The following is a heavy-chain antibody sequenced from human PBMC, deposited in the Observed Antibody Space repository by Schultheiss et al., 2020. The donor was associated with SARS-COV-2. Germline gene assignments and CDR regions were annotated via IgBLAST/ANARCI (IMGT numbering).Heavy chain of an antibody. CDR1: GYTFTSYD. Sequence: SVKVSCKASGYTFTSYDINWVRQAPGQGLEWMGGIIPIFGTANYAQKFQGRVTITADESTSTAYMELSSLRSEDTAVYYCASAPRNYDFWSGYYLDYYYYGMDVWGQGTTVTVSS. CDR2: IIPIFGTA. D-gene: IGHD3-3*01. V-gene: IGHV1-69*13. J-gene: IGHJ6*02. CDR3: ASAPRNYDFWSGYYLDYYYYGMDV.